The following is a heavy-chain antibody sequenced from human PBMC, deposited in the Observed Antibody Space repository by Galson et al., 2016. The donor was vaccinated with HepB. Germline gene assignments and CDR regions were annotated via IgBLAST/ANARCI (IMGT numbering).Heavy chain of an antibody. D-gene: IGHD6-19*01. CDR2: ISSSGTTI. V-gene: IGHV3-48*03. CDR1: GFTFSRYE. J-gene: IGHJ4*02. CDR3: GREGVGIAVAATAFDY. Sequence: SLRLSCAASGFTFSRYEMNWVRQAPGKGLEWVSYISSSGTTIYYADSVKGRFTISRANSKNTLHLQMETLRGEDTAVYYCGREGVGIAVAATAFDYWGQGTLVTVSS.